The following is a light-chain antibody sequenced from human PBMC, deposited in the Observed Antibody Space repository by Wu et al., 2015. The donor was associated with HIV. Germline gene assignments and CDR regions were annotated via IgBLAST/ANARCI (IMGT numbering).Light chain of an antibody. CDR2: GAS. CDR1: QNFSSN. Sequence: EIVVTQSPATLSVSPGERVTLSCRASQNFSSNLAWYQQKRGQAPRLLIYGASSRAPGIPVRFSGSESGTEFTLTINSMQSEDFTMYYCQQYDKWPYTFGQGTRLEIK. V-gene: IGKV3-15*01. J-gene: IGKJ2*01. CDR3: QQYDKWPYT.